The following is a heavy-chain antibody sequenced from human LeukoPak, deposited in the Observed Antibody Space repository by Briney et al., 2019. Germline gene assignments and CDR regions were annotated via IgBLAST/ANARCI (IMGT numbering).Heavy chain of an antibody. D-gene: IGHD2-2*01. CDR2: ISGSGGST. CDR1: GFTFSSYA. V-gene: IGHV3-23*01. J-gene: IGHJ4*02. CDR3: AKDDGSVVVPLSVDY. Sequence: GGSLRLSCAASGFTFSSYAMIWVRQAPGKGLEWASAISGSGGSTYYADSVKGRFTISRDNSKNTLYLQMNSLRAEDTAVYYCAKDDGSVVVPLSVDYWGQGTLVTVSS.